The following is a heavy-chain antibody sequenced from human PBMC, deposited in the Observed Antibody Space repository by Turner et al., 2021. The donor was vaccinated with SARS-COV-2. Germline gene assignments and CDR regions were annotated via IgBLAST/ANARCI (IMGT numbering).Heavy chain of an antibody. CDR3: AREHYDFWSGYFY. Sequence: VQLVESGGGLVQPGGSLSLPCEASGFTLSTYSMSWVRQAPGKGPEWVSYISGTTTTIYYADSVKGRFTISRDNAKNSLYLQMNNLRAEDTAMYYCAREHYDFWSGYFYWGQGTLVTVSS. CDR1: GFTLSTYS. CDR2: ISGTTTTI. V-gene: IGHV3-48*01. D-gene: IGHD3-3*01. J-gene: IGHJ4*02.